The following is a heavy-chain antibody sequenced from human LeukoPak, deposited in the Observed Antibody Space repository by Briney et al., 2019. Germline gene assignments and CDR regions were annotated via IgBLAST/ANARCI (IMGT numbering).Heavy chain of an antibody. J-gene: IGHJ4*02. CDR1: GFTFSSYW. D-gene: IGHD5-18*01. V-gene: IGHV3-74*01. CDR3: ARGRSPYTPAAPFDY. Sequence: PGGSLRLSCAASGFTFSSYWMHWVRQAPGKGLVWVARIYSDGSTTTYADSVKGRFTISRDNAKNTLYVQMNSLRAEDTGVYYCARGRSPYTPAAPFDYWGQGTLVTVSS. CDR2: IYSDGSTT.